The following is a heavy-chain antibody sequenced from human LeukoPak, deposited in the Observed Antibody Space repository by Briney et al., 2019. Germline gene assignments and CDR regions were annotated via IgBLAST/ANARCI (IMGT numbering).Heavy chain of an antibody. D-gene: IGHD2-21*02. V-gene: IGHV4-59*08. CDR2: IYYSGST. Sequence: SETLSLTCTVSGGSISSYYWSWIRQPPGKGLEWIGYIYYSGSTNYNPSLKSRVTISVDTSKNQFSLKLSSVTAADTAVYHCARHLLRRWFDPWGQGTLVTVSS. CDR1: GGSISSYY. CDR3: ARHLLRRWFDP. J-gene: IGHJ5*02.